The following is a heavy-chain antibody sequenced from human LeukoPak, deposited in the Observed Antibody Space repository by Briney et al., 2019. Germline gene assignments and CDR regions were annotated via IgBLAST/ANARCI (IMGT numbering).Heavy chain of an antibody. CDR1: GFTFSSYG. CDR2: IRYDGSNK. Sequence: GGSLRLSCAASGFTFSSYGMHWVRQAPGKGLEWVAFIRYDGSNKYYADSVKGRFTISRDNSKNTLYLQMNSLRAEDTAVYYCAMNLGYCSSTSCYTSRAFDIWGQGIMVTVSS. CDR3: AMNLGYCSSTSCYTSRAFDI. J-gene: IGHJ3*02. D-gene: IGHD2-2*02. V-gene: IGHV3-30*02.